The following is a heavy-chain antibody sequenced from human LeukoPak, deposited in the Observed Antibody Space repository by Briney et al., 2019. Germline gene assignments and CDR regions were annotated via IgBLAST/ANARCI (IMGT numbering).Heavy chain of an antibody. D-gene: IGHD6-13*01. CDR1: GYIFSDYW. CDR2: IYPRDSDN. CDR3: ARRGLYSSSWSFDY. V-gene: IGHV5-51*01. J-gene: IGHJ4*02. Sequence: GESLKISFKGSGYIFSDYWIGWVRQMPGKGLEWMAFIYPRDSDNRYSPSFQGHVPFSADKSTSTAFLQWTSLKASDTAMYYCARRGLYSSSWSFDYWGQGTLVTVAS.